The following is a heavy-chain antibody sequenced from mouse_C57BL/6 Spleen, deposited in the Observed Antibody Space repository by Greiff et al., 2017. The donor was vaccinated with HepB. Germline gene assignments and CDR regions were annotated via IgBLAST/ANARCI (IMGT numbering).Heavy chain of an antibody. CDR2: IYPGSGST. V-gene: IGHV1-55*01. CDR1: GYTFTSYW. J-gene: IGHJ2*01. CDR3: SRVNWDGEGFDY. Sequence: QVQLQQSGAELVKPGASVKMSCKASGYTFTSYWITWVKQRPGQGLEWIGDIYPGSGSTNYNEKFKSKATLTVDTSSSTAYMQLSSLTSEDSAVYYCSRVNWDGEGFDYWGQGTPLTVSS. D-gene: IGHD4-1*02.